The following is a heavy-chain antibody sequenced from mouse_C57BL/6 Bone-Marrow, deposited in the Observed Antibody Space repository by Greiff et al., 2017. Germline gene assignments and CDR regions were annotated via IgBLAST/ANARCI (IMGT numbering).Heavy chain of an antibody. CDR2: IHPNSGST. Sequence: VQLQESGAELVKPGASVKLSCKASGYTFTSYWMHWVKQRPGQGLEWIGMIHPNSGSTNYNEKFKSKATLTVDKSSSTAYMQLSSLTSEDSAVYYCAREGDGSVYVGFAYGGQGTLVTVSA. D-gene: IGHD3-2*02. J-gene: IGHJ3*01. CDR1: GYTFTSYW. V-gene: IGHV1-64*01. CDR3: AREGDGSVYVGFAY.